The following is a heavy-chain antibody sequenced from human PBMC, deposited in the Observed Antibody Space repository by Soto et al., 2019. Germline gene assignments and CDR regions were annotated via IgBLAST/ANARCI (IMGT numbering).Heavy chain of an antibody. CDR2: ISAYNGNT. CDR1: GYTFTSYG. D-gene: IGHD2-21*02. V-gene: IGHV1-18*01. J-gene: IGHJ1*01. Sequence: QVQLVQSGAEVKKPGASVKVSCKASGYTFTSYGISWVRQAPGQGLEWMGWISAYNGNTNYAQKLQCRVTMTTDTSTSTAYMELRSLRSDDTAVYYCASDLGVVVTATPTFQHWGQGTLVTVCS. CDR3: ASDLGVVVTATPTFQH.